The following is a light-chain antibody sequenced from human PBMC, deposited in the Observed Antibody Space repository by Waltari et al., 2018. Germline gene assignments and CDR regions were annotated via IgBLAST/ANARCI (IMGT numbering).Light chain of an antibody. Sequence: QSALTQPASVSGSPGQSITISCTGSSSDIGGYYYVSWYQQHPGQAPKLIIFGANTRPSGVSSRFSGSKSGNTASRTIAGLQAEDEAEYYCSSYSSSSTLYVIFGGGTKLTVL. CDR2: GAN. J-gene: IGLJ2*01. CDR3: SSYSSSSTLYVI. CDR1: SSDIGGYYY. V-gene: IGLV2-14*01.